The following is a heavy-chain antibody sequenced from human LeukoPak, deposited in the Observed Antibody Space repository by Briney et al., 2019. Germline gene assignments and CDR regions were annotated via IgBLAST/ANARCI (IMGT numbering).Heavy chain of an antibody. J-gene: IGHJ6*02. V-gene: IGHV3-30*04. CDR2: ISYDGSNK. CDR1: GFTFSSYA. CDR3: ARDSSGYYMPGYYGMDV. Sequence: GGSLRLSCAASGFTFSSYAMHWVRQAPGKGLEWVAVISYDGSNKYYADSVKGRFTISRDNSKNTLYLQMNSLRAEDTAVYYCARDSSGYYMPGYYGMDVWGQGTTVTVSS. D-gene: IGHD3-22*01.